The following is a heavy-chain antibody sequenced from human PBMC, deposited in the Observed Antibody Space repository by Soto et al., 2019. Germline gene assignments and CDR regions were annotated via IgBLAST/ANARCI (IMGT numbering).Heavy chain of an antibody. CDR3: AREGYNWNYFGY. CDR1: GGSISSYY. Sequence: ASETLSLTCTVSGGSISSYYWSWIRQPPGKGLEWIGYIYYSGSTNYNPSLKSRVTISVDTSKNQFSLKLSSVTAADTAVYYCAREGYNWNYFGYWGQGTLVTVSS. CDR2: IYYSGST. V-gene: IGHV4-59*01. D-gene: IGHD1-20*01. J-gene: IGHJ4*02.